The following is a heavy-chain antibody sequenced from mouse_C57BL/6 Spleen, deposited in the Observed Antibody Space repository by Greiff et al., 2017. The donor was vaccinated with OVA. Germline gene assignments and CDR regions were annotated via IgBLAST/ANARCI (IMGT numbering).Heavy chain of an antibody. D-gene: IGHD2-3*01. J-gene: IGHJ3*01. CDR2: IDPENGDT. Sequence: EVKLVESGAELVRPGASVKLSCTASGFNIKDDYMHWVKQRPEQGLEWIGWIDPENGDTEYASKFQGKATITADTSSNTAYLQLSSLTSEDTAVYYCTNDFAYWGQGTLVTVSA. CDR3: TNDFAY. CDR1: GFNIKDDY. V-gene: IGHV14-4*01.